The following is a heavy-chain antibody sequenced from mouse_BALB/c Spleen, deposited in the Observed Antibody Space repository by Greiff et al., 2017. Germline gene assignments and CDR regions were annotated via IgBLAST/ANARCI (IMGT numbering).Heavy chain of an antibody. CDR2: ISSGGSYT. Sequence: DVKLVESGGDLVKPGGSLKLSCAASGFTFSSYGMSWVRQTPDKRLEWVATISSGGSYTYYPDSVKGRFTISRDNAKNTLYLQMSSLKSEDTAMYYCARGHEDYWGQGTSVTVSS. V-gene: IGHV5-6*02. CDR1: GFTFSSYG. CDR3: ARGHEDY. J-gene: IGHJ4*01.